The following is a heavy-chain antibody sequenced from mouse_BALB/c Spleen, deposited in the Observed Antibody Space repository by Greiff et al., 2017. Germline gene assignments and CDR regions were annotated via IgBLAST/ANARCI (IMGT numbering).Heavy chain of an antibody. CDR1: GFTFSSYT. CDR2: ISSGGSYT. J-gene: IGHJ4*01. Sequence: EVKLMESGGGLVKPGGSLKLSCAASGFTFSSYTMSWVRQTPEKRLEWVATISSGGSYTYYPDSVKGRFTISRDNAKNTLYLQMSSLKSEDTAMYYCTRDRGVVEDKDYAMDYWGQGTSVTVSS. D-gene: IGHD1-1*01. CDR3: TRDRGVVEDKDYAMDY. V-gene: IGHV5-6-4*01.